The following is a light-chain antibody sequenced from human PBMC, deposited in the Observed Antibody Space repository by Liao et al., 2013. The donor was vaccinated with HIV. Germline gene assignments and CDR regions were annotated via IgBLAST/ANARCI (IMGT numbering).Light chain of an antibody. Sequence: SYELTQPPSVSVSPGQTASITCSGDKLGDTYAFWYRQKPGQSPVLIIYQDTKRPSGIPERFSGSNSGNTAALTISGTQALDEADYYCQAWDSSTVVFGGGTELTVL. CDR2: QDT. J-gene: IGLJ2*01. V-gene: IGLV3-1*01. CDR3: QAWDSSTVV. CDR1: KLGDTY.